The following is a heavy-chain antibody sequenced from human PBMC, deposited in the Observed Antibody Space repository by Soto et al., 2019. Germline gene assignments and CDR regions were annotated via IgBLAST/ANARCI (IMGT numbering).Heavy chain of an antibody. D-gene: IGHD6-19*01. CDR1: GGTFSSYA. J-gene: IGHJ5*02. CDR3: ARAFYSSGWYGYGNINWFDP. CDR2: IIPIFGTA. V-gene: IGHV1-69*13. Sequence: ASVKVSCKASGGTFSSYAISWVRQAPGQGLEWMGGIIPIFGTANYAQKFQGRVTITADESTSTAYMELSSLRSEDTAVYYCARAFYSSGWYGYGNINWFDPWGQGTLVTVSS.